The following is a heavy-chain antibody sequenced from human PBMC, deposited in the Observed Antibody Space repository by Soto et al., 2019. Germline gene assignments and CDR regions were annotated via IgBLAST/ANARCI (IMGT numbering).Heavy chain of an antibody. V-gene: IGHV3-11*06. D-gene: IGHD6-6*01. CDR2: ISSRSSYT. J-gene: IGHJ6*02. CDR3: ARDQGHSSSSTYGMDV. Sequence: QVQLVESGGGLVKTGGSLRLSCAASRFTFSDYYMSWIRQAPGKGLEWVAYISSRSSYTNYADSERGRFTIYRDNAKNSVYLQMNSLRAEHTAVYFCARDQGHSSSSTYGMDVWGQGTTVTVSS. CDR1: RFTFSDYY.